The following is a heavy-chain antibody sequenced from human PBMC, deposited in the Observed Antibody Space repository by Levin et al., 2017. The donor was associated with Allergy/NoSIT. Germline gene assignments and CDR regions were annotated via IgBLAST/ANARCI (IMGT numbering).Heavy chain of an antibody. Sequence: GGSLRLSCAASGFTFSSYGMHWVRQAPGKGLEWVAVISYDGSNKYYADSVKGRFTISRDNSKNTLYLQMNSLRAEDTAVYYCAKDGGPPSIAARSLSYYGMDVWGQGTTVTVSS. CDR2: ISYDGSNK. D-gene: IGHD6-6*01. CDR3: AKDGGPPSIAARSLSYYGMDV. V-gene: IGHV3-30*18. CDR1: GFTFSSYG. J-gene: IGHJ6*02.